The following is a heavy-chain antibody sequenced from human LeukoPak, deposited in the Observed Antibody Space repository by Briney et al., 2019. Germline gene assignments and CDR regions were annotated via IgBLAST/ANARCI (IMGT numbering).Heavy chain of an antibody. D-gene: IGHD3-10*01. CDR3: ARVYVTVVRGRWFDP. Sequence: SETLSLTCAVYGGSLSGYSWTWIRQPPGKGLEWIGEIDHSGSTNNASLTSRVIISADTSQNQFSLKLTSVTVADTAVYYCARVYVTVVRGRWFDPWGQGTLVTVFS. V-gene: IGHV4-34*01. J-gene: IGHJ5*02. CDR2: IDHSGST. CDR1: GGSLSGYS.